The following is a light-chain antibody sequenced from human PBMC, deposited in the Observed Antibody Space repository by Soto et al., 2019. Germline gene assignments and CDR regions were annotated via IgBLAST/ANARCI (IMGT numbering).Light chain of an antibody. J-gene: IGLJ1*01. CDR1: SSDVGGYDY. CDR3: CSYAGTFTYV. CDR2: DVS. V-gene: IGLV2-11*01. Sequence: QSVLTQPPSVSGSPGQSVTISCTGTSSDVGGYDYVSWYQHHPGKAPKLVIYDVSKRPSGVPDRFSASKSGNTASLTISGLQAEGEADYYCCSYAGTFTYVFGTGTKVPVL.